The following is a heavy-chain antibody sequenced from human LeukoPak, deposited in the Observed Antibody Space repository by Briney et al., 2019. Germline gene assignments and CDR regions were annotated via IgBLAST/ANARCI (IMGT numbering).Heavy chain of an antibody. V-gene: IGHV3-23*01. D-gene: IGHD3-22*01. J-gene: IGHJ4*02. CDR1: GFTFSIYA. CDR3: ARDRPNYYGSNGHYYRRDGDY. Sequence: PGGSLRLSCVASGFTFSIYAMSWVRQAPGKGLEWVSSITSSGGTTFYAGSVKGQFTISRDNSKNTMYLQMNSLRAEDTAVYYGARDRPNYYGSNGHYYRRDGDYWGQGTLVTVSS. CDR2: ITSSGGTT.